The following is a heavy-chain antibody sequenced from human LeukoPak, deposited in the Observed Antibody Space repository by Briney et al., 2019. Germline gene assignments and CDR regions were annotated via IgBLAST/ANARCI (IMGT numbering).Heavy chain of an antibody. CDR2: IRYDGSNK. D-gene: IGHD6-13*01. CDR1: GFTFSSYG. V-gene: IGHV3-30*02. CDR3: ARQSRAAAGLYYYYGMDV. Sequence: GGSLRLSCAASGFTFSSYGMHWVRQAPGKGLEWVAFIRYDGSNKFYTDSVKGRFTISRDNSKNTLYLQMNSLRAEDTAVYYCARQSRAAAGLYYYYGMDVWGQGTTVTVSS. J-gene: IGHJ6*02.